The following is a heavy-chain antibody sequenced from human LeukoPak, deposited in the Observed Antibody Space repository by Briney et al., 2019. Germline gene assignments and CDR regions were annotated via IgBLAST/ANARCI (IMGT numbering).Heavy chain of an antibody. D-gene: IGHD4-23*01. J-gene: IGHJ4*02. Sequence: SETLSLTCTVSGGSISSYYWSWIRQPPGKGLEWIGYIYYSGSTNYNPSLKSRVTISLDTSKNQFSLNLSSVTAADTAVYYCARVGLYGGKLDYWGQGTLVTVSS. CDR1: GGSISSYY. V-gene: IGHV4-59*08. CDR2: IYYSGST. CDR3: ARVGLYGGKLDY.